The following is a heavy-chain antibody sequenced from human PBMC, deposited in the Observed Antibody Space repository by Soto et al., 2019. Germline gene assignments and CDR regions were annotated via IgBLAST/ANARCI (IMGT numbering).Heavy chain of an antibody. D-gene: IGHD2-8*02. CDR3: ARELELVDGFDH. J-gene: IGHJ4*02. V-gene: IGHV3-7*03. CDR2: IKIDGSEK. Sequence: VQMLQSGGGMVQPGGSLRLSCVGSGLTFGHYWMSWVRQAPGKGLEWVANIKIDGSEKYYVDPVKGRFAISRDNAKNSVFLQLNSLRTEDTAVYYCARELELVDGFDHWGQGSLVIVSP. CDR1: GLTFGHYW.